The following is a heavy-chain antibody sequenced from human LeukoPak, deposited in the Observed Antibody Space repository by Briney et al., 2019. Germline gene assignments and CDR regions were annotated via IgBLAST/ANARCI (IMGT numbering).Heavy chain of an antibody. Sequence: MSSETLSLTCTVSGYSISSGYYWGWIRRPPGKGLEWIGSIYHSGSTYYNPSLKSRVTISVDTSKNQFSLKLGSVTAADTAVYYCASLYHYDFWSGYYLGAFDIWGQGTMVTVSS. V-gene: IGHV4-38-2*02. J-gene: IGHJ3*02. D-gene: IGHD3-3*01. CDR1: GYSISSGYY. CDR3: ASLYHYDFWSGYYLGAFDI. CDR2: IYHSGST.